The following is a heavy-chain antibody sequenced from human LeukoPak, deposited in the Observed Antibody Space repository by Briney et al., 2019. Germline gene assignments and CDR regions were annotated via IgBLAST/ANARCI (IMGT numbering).Heavy chain of an antibody. D-gene: IGHD3-22*01. CDR2: IYTSGST. Sequence: KPSETLSLTCTVSGGSISSYYWSWIRKPAGKGLEWIGRIYTSGSTNYNPSLKSRVTMSVDTSKNQFSLKLSSVTAADTAVYYCAREDYYDSSGYYYRSVNWFDPWGQGTLVTVSS. V-gene: IGHV4-4*07. CDR3: AREDYYDSSGYYYRSVNWFDP. J-gene: IGHJ5*02. CDR1: GGSISSYY.